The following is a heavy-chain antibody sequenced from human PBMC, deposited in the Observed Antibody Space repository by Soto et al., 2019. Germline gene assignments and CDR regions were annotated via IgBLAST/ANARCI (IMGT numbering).Heavy chain of an antibody. V-gene: IGHV5-51*01. J-gene: IGHJ4*02. D-gene: IGHD2-8*01. CDR2: IYPGDSDT. CDR3: ARVGYCTNGVCWGPLFDY. CDR1: GYIFTNYW. Sequence: PVESRKISCQGSGYIFTNYWVGWVRQLPGKGLEWMGIIYPGDSDTRYSPSFQGQVTISADKSISTAYLQWSSLKASDTAMYYCARVGYCTNGVCWGPLFDYWGQGTLVTVSS.